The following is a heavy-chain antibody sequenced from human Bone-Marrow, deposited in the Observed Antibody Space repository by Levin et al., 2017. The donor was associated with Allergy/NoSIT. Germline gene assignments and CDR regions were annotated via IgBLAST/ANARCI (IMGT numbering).Heavy chain of an antibody. J-gene: IGHJ6*02. CDR2: ISWDADST. Sequence: GESLKISCAASGFTFDEYGMRWVRQAPGKGLEWISLISWDADSTYYADSVKGRFTISRDNGKNSLYLQMNSLRAEDTALYYCAKEMWSGSAGDQHDTMEVWGQGTTVTVSS. D-gene: IGHD1-26*01. V-gene: IGHV3-43D*04. CDR3: AKEMWSGSAGDQHDTMEV. CDR1: GFTFDEYG.